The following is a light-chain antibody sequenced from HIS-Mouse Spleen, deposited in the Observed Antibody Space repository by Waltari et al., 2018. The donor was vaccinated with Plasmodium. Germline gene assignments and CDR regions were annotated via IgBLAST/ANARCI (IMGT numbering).Light chain of an antibody. CDR1: SGHSSYA. CDR3: QTWGTGMGV. CDR2: LNSDGSH. V-gene: IGLV4-69*01. J-gene: IGLJ2*01. Sequence: QLVLTQSPSASASLGASVKLTCTLSSGHSSYASPWPKQQPEKGPRYLMKLNSDGSHSKGDGIPDRFSGSSSGAERYLTISSLQSEDEADYYCQTWGTGMGVFGGGTKLTVL.